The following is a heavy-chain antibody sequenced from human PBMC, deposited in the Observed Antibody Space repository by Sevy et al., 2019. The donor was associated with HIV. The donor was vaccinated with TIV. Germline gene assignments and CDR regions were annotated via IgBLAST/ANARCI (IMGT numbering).Heavy chain of an antibody. D-gene: IGHD3-10*01. Sequence: GGSLRLSCAASGFTFSSYAMGWVRQAPGKGLEWVSSITSSGGSTYYADSVKGRFTISRDNSKSTLYLQMNSLRVEDTALYYCAKDKNMVRGLREFDHWGQGPLVTVSS. CDR1: GFTFSSYA. V-gene: IGHV3-23*01. J-gene: IGHJ4*02. CDR3: AKDKNMVRGLREFDH. CDR2: ITSSGGST.